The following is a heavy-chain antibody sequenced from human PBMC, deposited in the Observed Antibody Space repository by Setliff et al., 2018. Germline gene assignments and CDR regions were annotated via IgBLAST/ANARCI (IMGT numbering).Heavy chain of an antibody. D-gene: IGHD4-17*01. V-gene: IGHV3-23*03. CDR3: AKCSIWHGHYPHFNY. CDR2: ISGDGGSI. J-gene: IGHJ4*02. Sequence: PGGSLRLSCAASGFTFTSDALTWVRQAPGKGLEWVSIISGDGGSIYYADSVKGRFTISRDNSNNTLYLQMSSLRAEDTAVYYCAKCSIWHGHYPHFNYWGQGTLVTVSS. CDR1: GFTFTSDA.